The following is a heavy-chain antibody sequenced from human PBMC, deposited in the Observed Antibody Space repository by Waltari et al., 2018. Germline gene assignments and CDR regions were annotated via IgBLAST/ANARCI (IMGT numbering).Heavy chain of an antibody. CDR1: GGSISSYY. J-gene: IGHJ3*02. Sequence: QVQLQESGPGLVKPSETLSLTCTVSGGSISSYYWRWIRQPAGKGLEWIGRIYTSGSTNYNPSLKSRVTMSVDTSKNQFSLKLSSVTAADTAVYYCARGGKQWLVSDAFDIWGQGTMVTVSS. CDR2: IYTSGST. D-gene: IGHD6-19*01. CDR3: ARGGKQWLVSDAFDI. V-gene: IGHV4-4*07.